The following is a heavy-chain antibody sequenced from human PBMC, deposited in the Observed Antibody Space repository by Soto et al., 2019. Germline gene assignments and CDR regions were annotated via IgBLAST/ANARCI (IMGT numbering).Heavy chain of an antibody. V-gene: IGHV3-74*01. CDR2: INSDGSST. D-gene: IGHD3-22*01. CDR3: AREDYYDSSGFERGFDP. Sequence: GGSLRLSCAASGFTFSSYWMHWVRQAPGKGLVWVSRINSDGSSTSYADSVKGRFTISRDNAKNTLYLQMNSLRAEDTAVYYCAREDYYDSSGFERGFDPWGQGTLVTVSS. CDR1: GFTFSSYW. J-gene: IGHJ5*02.